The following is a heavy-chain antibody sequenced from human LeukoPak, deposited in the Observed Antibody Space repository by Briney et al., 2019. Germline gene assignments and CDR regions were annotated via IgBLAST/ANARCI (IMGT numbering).Heavy chain of an antibody. J-gene: IGHJ4*02. V-gene: IGHV1-46*01. CDR2: INPSGGST. CDR1: GYTFTNYY. CDR3: AREGPYSDSSRSRFDY. D-gene: IGHD6-6*01. Sequence: ASETVSYKASGYTFTNYYIHWVRQAPGQGLEWTGIINPSGGSTSYAQQFQGRVTMTRDTSTSTVYMELSSLRSEDTAVYYCAREGPYSDSSRSRFDYWGQGTLVTVSS.